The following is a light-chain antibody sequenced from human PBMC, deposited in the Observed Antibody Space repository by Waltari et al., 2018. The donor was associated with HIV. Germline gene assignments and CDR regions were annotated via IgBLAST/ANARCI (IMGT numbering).Light chain of an antibody. Sequence: DIQMTQSPPSLSASIGDSVTITCRAGQNIGSYLNWFQQRSGQAPKLLIYAASTLVSGVPSRFSGSGSATDFTLTINSLQPEDFATYYCQQSYTTPRTFGQGTKLETK. J-gene: IGKJ2*01. CDR1: QNIGSY. CDR3: QQSYTTPRT. V-gene: IGKV1-39*01. CDR2: AAS.